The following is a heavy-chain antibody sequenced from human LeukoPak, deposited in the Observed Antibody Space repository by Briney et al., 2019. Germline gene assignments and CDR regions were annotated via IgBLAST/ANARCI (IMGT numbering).Heavy chain of an antibody. CDR2: ISAYNGNT. Sequence: ASVKVSCKASGYTFTSYGISWVRQAPGQGLEWMGLISAYNGNTNYAQKLQGRVTMTTDTSTSTAYMELRSLRSDDTAVYYCASFAYFSGGSCYARAFDPWGQGTLVTVSS. D-gene: IGHD2-15*01. J-gene: IGHJ5*02. CDR3: ASFAYFSGGSCYARAFDP. V-gene: IGHV1-18*01. CDR1: GYTFTSYG.